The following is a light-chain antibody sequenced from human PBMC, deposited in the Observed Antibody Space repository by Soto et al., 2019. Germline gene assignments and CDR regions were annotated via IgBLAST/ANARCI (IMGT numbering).Light chain of an antibody. Sequence: EIVLTQSPATLSLSPGERATLSCRASQNVSIYLAWYQQKPGQAPRLLIYDARKRPTGLPARFSGSGSGTDFTLTISSLEPEDFAVYYCQHRSNWPLTFGPGTKVDIK. V-gene: IGKV3-11*01. J-gene: IGKJ3*01. CDR1: QNVSIY. CDR2: DAR. CDR3: QHRSNWPLT.